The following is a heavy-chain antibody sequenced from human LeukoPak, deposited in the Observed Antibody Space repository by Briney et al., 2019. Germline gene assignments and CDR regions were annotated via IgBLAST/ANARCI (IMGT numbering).Heavy chain of an antibody. D-gene: IGHD3-10*01. CDR2: INPNSGGT. CDR1: GYTFTGYY. Sequence: GASVKVSCKASGYTFTGYYMHWVRQAPGQGLEWMGWINPNSGGTNYAQKFQGRVTMTRDTSISTAYMELSRLRSDDTAVYYCARDSDGRLGHFDLWGRGTLVTVSS. V-gene: IGHV1-2*02. J-gene: IGHJ2*01. CDR3: ARDSDGRLGHFDL.